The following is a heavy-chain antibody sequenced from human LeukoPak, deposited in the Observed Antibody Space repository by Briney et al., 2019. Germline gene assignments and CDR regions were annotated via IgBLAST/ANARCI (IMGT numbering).Heavy chain of an antibody. CDR3: AKDGVATFFNWFDP. CDR2: ISGSGGNT. CDR1: GFTFSSYA. Sequence: PGRSLRLSCAASGFTFSSYAMSWVRQAPGKGLEWVSTISGSGGNTYYADSVKGRFTISRDNSKNTLYLQMNSLRAEDTAVYYCAKDGVATFFNWFDPWGQGTLVTVSS. J-gene: IGHJ5*02. V-gene: IGHV3-23*01. D-gene: IGHD5-12*01.